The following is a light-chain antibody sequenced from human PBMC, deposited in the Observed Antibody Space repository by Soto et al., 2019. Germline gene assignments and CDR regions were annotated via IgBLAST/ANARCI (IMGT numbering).Light chain of an antibody. CDR3: QQYNNWPRRT. J-gene: IGKJ1*01. CDR2: DAS. V-gene: IGKV3-11*01. CDR1: QSVSSF. Sequence: EIVLTQSPATLSLSPGERATLSCRASQSVSSFLAWYQQKPGQAPRLVIYDASNRATGIPDRFSGSGSGAEFTLTISSLQSEDFAVYYCQQYNNWPRRTFGQGTKVDIK.